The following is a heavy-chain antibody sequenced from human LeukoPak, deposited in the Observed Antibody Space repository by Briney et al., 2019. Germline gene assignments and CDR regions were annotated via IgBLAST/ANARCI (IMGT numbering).Heavy chain of an antibody. J-gene: IGHJ4*02. Sequence: GGSLRLSCAASGFTSSSDAMTWVRQAPGKGLEWVSVISGSGGTIYYADSVKGRFSISRDNSKNTLYLQMNSLRAEDTAVYYCARVLIAYYYGSGSYYFDYWGQGTLVTVSS. D-gene: IGHD3-10*01. V-gene: IGHV3-23*01. CDR3: ARVLIAYYYGSGSYYFDY. CDR2: ISGSGGTI. CDR1: GFTSSSDA.